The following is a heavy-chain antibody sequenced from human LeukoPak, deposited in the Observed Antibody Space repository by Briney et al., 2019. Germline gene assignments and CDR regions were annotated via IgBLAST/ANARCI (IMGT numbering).Heavy chain of an antibody. CDR1: GFTFSSYG. D-gene: IGHD3-9*01. Sequence: PGGSLRLSCAASGFTFSSYGMHWVRQAPGKGLEWVAVISYDGSNKYYADSVKGRFTISRDNSKNTLYLQMNSLRAEDTAVYYWAKVKWWDILTGYPDYWGQGTLVTVSS. V-gene: IGHV3-30*18. CDR3: AKVKWWDILTGYPDY. CDR2: ISYDGSNK. J-gene: IGHJ4*02.